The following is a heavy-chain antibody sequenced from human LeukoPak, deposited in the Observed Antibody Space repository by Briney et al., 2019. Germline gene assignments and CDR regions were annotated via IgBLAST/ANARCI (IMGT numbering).Heavy chain of an antibody. V-gene: IGHV3-30*02. CDR3: AKERKLLPFDC. CDR1: GFTFSSYG. D-gene: IGHD4-23*01. CDR2: IQNDEIDK. Sequence: GGSLRLSCAASGFTFSSYGMHWVRQAPGMGLEWVAFIQNDEIDKFYADSVKGRFTISRDNSRNTLYLQMNSLRAEDTAVYYCAKERKLLPFDCWGQGTLVTVSS. J-gene: IGHJ4*02.